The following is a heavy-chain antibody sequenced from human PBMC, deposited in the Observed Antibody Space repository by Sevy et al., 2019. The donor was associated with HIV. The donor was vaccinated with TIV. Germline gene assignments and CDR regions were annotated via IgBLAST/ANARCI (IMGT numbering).Heavy chain of an antibody. V-gene: IGHV3-21*01. CDR3: AREGTGRGYYYGLDV. CDR1: GFTFIGYT. D-gene: IGHD1-26*01. J-gene: IGHJ6*02. Sequence: GGSLRLSCAASGFTFIGYTMNWVRQAPGKGLEWVSSISSTGKYIYYAESLKGRLTVSRDNADNSLYLQINSLRAEDTAIYYCAREGTGRGYYYGLDVWGQGTTVTVSS. CDR2: ISSTGKYI.